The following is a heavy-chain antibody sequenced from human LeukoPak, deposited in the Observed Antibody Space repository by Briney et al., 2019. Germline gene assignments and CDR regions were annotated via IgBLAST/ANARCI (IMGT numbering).Heavy chain of an antibody. J-gene: IGHJ3*01. V-gene: IGHV3-33*01. CDR3: ARDRAVAGPSHDAFDV. Sequence: GGSLRLSCAASGFTFSSYGMHWVRQAPGKGLEWVAVIWYDGSNKYYADSVKGRFTISRGNSKNTLYLQMNSLRAEDTAAYYCARDRAVAGPSHDAFDVWGQGTMVTVSS. CDR2: IWYDGSNK. D-gene: IGHD6-19*01. CDR1: GFTFSSYG.